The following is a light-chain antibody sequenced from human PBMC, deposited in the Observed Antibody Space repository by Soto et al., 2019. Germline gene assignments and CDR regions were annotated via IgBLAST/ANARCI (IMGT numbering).Light chain of an antibody. J-gene: IGKJ4*01. CDR2: GAS. CDR3: QQRSNWPSLT. Sequence: EVVLTQSPGTLSLSPGERATPSCRASQSVSSSYLAWYQQKPGQAPRLLIYGASNRATGIPARFSGSGSETDFTLTISSLEPEDSAVYYCQQRSNWPSLTFGGGTKVDIK. CDR1: QSVSSSY. V-gene: IGKV3D-20*02.